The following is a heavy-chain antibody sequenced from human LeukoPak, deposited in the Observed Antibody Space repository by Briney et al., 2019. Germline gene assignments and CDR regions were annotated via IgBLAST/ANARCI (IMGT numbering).Heavy chain of an antibody. D-gene: IGHD6-6*01. J-gene: IGHJ6*03. CDR1: GFTFSSYA. CDR2: ISGSGGSI. CDR3: AKSGSSATLPYYYMDV. Sequence: PGGSLRLSCAASGFTFSSYAMSWVRQAPGKGLDWVSAISGSGGSINYADSVKGRFTISRDNSKNTLYLQMNSLRAEDTAVYYCAKSGSSATLPYYYMDVWGKGTTVTVSS. V-gene: IGHV3-23*01.